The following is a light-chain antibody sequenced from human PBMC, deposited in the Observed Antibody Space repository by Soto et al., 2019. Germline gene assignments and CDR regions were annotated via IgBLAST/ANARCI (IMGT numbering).Light chain of an antibody. J-gene: IGKJ1*01. CDR2: DVS. CDR1: QSISTW. V-gene: IGKV1-5*01. CDR3: QQYNSYTWT. Sequence: DIQMTQSPSTLSASVGDRVTITCRASQSISTWLAWYQQKPGKAPKLLIYDVSSLESGVPSSFSGSGSGTEFTLTISSLQPDDFATYYCQQYNSYTWTFGQGTKVEIK.